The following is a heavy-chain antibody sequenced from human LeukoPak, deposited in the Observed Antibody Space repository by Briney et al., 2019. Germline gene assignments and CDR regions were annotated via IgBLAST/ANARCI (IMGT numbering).Heavy chain of an antibody. V-gene: IGHV4-31*03. CDR1: GGSISSGGYY. CDR2: IYYSGST. Sequence: ASQTLSLTCTVSGGSISSGGYYWSWIRQHPGKGLEWIGYIYYSGSTYYNPSLKSRVTISVDTSKNQFSLKLSSVTAADTAVYYYARGWTAAGNNWFDPWGQGTLVTVSS. J-gene: IGHJ5*02. D-gene: IGHD6-13*01. CDR3: ARGWTAAGNNWFDP.